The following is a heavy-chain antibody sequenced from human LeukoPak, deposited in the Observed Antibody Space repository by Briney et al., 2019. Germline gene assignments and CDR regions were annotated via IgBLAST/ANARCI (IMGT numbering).Heavy chain of an antibody. CDR2: IIPIFGTA. Sequence: EASVKVSCKASGGTFSSYAISWVRQAPGQGLEWMGGIIPIFGTANYAQKFQGRVTITADESTSTAYMELSSLRSEDTAVYYCARVLFERYYYDSSGYSYYFDYWGQGTLVTVSS. CDR3: ARVLFERYYYDSSGYSYYFDY. CDR1: GGTFSSYA. V-gene: IGHV1-69*13. D-gene: IGHD3-22*01. J-gene: IGHJ4*02.